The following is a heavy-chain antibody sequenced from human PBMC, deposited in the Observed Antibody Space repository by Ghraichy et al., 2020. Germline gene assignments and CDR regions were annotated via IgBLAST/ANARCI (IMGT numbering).Heavy chain of an antibody. CDR2: IRYDQSKD. V-gene: IGHV3-30*02. D-gene: IGHD6-19*01. CDR3: VKDPYSGWFDY. Sequence: GGSLRLSCAASGFTFRSYGMNWVRQAPGKGLEWVAFIRYDQSKDFYADSVKGRFTISRDNSRNTLYLQMSSLRVEDTVIYYCVKDPYSGWFDYWGQGALVTVSS. CDR1: GFTFRSYG. J-gene: IGHJ4*02.